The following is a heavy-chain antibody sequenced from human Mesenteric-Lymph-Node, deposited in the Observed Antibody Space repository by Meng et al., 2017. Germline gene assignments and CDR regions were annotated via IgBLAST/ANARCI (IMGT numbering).Heavy chain of an antibody. Sequence: RCGAEVKEPGSSVKLSCKAAARPFSSSTSSWVRQAPGQGLEWMGRINPNSGCTNYAQKFQGRVTMTRDTSISTAYMELSRLRSDDTAVYYCARAWFDYYDSSGYYYDRDYWGQGTLVTVSS. CDR2: INPNSGCT. J-gene: IGHJ4*02. V-gene: IGHV1-2*06. D-gene: IGHD3-22*01. CDR1: ARPFSSST. CDR3: ARAWFDYYDSSGYYYDRDY.